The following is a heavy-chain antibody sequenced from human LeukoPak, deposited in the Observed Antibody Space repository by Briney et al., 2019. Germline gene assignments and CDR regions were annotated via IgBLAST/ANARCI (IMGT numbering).Heavy chain of an antibody. CDR1: GFTFSTSW. CDR2: ISSDGSTT. CDR3: VRVRSSSWYDY. Sequence: GGSLRPSCATSGFTFSTSWMHWVRQPPGKGLVWVSRISSDGSTTTYADSVKGRFTISRDNAKNTLYLQMNSLRVEDTAVYYCVRVRSSSWYDYWGQGALVTVSS. V-gene: IGHV3-74*01. J-gene: IGHJ4*02. D-gene: IGHD6-13*01.